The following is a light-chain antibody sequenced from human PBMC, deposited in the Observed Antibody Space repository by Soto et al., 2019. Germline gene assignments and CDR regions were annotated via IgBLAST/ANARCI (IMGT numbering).Light chain of an antibody. J-gene: IGKJ1*01. CDR1: HTIMTY. V-gene: IGKV1-39*01. CDR2: AAS. CDR3: QQSYNAPQT. Sequence: DIQMTQSPSSLSASVGDAVTITCRASHTIMTYLNWYQLKPGKPPRLLIYAASSLQSGVPSRFSGSGSGTDFTLTINSLQPEDFATYSCQQSYNAPQTFGQGTKVEIK.